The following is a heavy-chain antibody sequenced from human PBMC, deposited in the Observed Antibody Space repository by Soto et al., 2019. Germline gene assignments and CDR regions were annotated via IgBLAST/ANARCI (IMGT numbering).Heavy chain of an antibody. J-gene: IGHJ4*02. D-gene: IGHD1-26*01. CDR3: ARSGSFLGPVDY. CDR1: GFTVSRNY. Sequence: PWCSLRLSCAASGFTVSRNYMNWVRQAPGKGLEWVSVIYSGGSTYYADSVKGRFTISRDNSKNTLYLQMNSLRAEDTAVYYCARSGSFLGPVDYWGQGTLVTVSS. V-gene: IGHV3-53*01. CDR2: IYSGGST.